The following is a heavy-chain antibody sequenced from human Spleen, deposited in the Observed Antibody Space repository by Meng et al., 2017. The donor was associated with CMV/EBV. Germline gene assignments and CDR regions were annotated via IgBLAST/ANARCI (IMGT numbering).Heavy chain of an antibody. Sequence: SVKVSCKASGYTFTAHYFHWVRQAPGQGLEWMGGIIPIFGTANYAQKLQGRVTISTDESRSTAYMELSSLRSEDTAIYYCASVGFCSGTTCYTGDYSSRRHFEHWGQGTLVTVSS. CDR2: IIPIFGTA. V-gene: IGHV1-69*05. CDR1: GYTFTAHY. J-gene: IGHJ4*02. CDR3: ASVGFCSGTTCYTGDYSSRRHFEH. D-gene: IGHD2-2*02.